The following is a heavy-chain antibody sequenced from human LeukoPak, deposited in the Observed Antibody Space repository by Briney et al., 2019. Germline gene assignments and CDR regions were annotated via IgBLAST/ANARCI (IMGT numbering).Heavy chain of an antibody. J-gene: IGHJ4*02. V-gene: IGHV5-51*01. Sequence: GESLKISCKGSGYSFTSYWIGWVRPLPGKGLEGMGIIYPGDSDTRYSPSFQGQVTISADKSISTAYLQWSSLKASDTAMYYCARLVEIAARHFDYWGQGTLVTVSS. D-gene: IGHD6-6*01. CDR3: ARLVEIAARHFDY. CDR2: IYPGDSDT. CDR1: GYSFTSYW.